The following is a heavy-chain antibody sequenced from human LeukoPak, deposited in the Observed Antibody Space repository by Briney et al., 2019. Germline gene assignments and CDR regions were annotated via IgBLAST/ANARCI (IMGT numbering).Heavy chain of an antibody. CDR1: GFTFGPYT. J-gene: IGHJ4*02. CDR2: ISSSSDTI. CDR3: ASISGDYYDSSGYPFDY. D-gene: IGHD3-22*01. V-gene: IGHV3-48*04. Sequence: GGSLRLSCAASGFTFGPYTMNWVRQAPGKGLEWVSYISSSSDTIYYADSVKGRFTISGDNAKNSLYLQMNSLRAEDTAVYYCASISGDYYDSSGYPFDYWGQGTLVTVSS.